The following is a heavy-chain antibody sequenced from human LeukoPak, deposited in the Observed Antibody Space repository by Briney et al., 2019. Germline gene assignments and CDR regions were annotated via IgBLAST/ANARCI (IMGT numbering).Heavy chain of an antibody. V-gene: IGHV3-33*01. Sequence: GGSLRLSCAASGFTFNTYAMHWVRHAPGKGLEWVAIIWYDGSDKYYADSVRGRFIISRDNSKNTLYLQMNSLRAEDTAVYYCGRVGCTGGNCKPYAYYATDVWGQGTTVTVSS. D-gene: IGHD2-15*01. CDR2: IWYDGSDK. CDR3: GRVGCTGGNCKPYAYYATDV. CDR1: GFTFNTYA. J-gene: IGHJ6*02.